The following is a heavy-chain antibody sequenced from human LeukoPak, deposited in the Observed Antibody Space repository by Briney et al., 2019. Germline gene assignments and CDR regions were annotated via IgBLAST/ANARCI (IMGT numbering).Heavy chain of an antibody. J-gene: IGHJ4*02. D-gene: IGHD3-10*01. CDR2: IYYSGST. V-gene: IGHV4-59*01. CDR1: GGSISSYY. CDR3: ARDRGLMPFDY. Sequence: SETLSLTCTVSGGSISSYYWSWIRQPPGKGLEWIGYIYYSGSTNYNPSLKSRVTISVDTSKNQFSLKLCSVTAADTAVYYCARDRGLMPFDYWGQGTLVTVSS.